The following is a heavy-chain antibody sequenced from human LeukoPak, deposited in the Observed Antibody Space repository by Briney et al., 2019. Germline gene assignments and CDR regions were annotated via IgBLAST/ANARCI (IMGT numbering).Heavy chain of an antibody. Sequence: LSAESLTLSCAVSGFTFSSYAMSWVRQAPGKGLEWVSAISGSGGSTYYADSEKGRFTISRDNSNNTLYLQRNSLGAEDTAVYYCAKDAPVNIVVVPAANSWGQGTLVTVSS. V-gene: IGHV3-23*01. CDR2: ISGSGGST. D-gene: IGHD2-2*01. J-gene: IGHJ4*02. CDR3: AKDAPVNIVVVPAANS. CDR1: GFTFSSYA.